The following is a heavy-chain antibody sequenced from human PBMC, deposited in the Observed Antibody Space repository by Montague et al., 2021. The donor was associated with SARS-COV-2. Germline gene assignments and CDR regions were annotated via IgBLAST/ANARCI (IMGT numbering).Heavy chain of an antibody. V-gene: IGHV4-31*03. J-gene: IGHJ3*02. CDR3: ATYRSPMTTVIMWDAFDI. Sequence: TLSLTCSVLGRSINRRGDNSNLFRQHPVEGLVRIGSIYYGGSTYYNPSLKSRLTISVDTSQNLFSLRLRSVTAADTAVYYCATYRSPMTTVIMWDAFDIWGQGTMVTVSS. CDR1: GRSINRRGDN. CDR2: IYYGGST. D-gene: IGHD4-17*01.